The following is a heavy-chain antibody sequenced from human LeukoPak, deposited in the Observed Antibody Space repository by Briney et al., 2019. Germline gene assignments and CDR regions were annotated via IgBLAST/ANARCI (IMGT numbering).Heavy chain of an antibody. D-gene: IGHD5-12*01. V-gene: IGHV3-21*01. CDR2: ISSSSSYI. CDR1: EFTFSTYS. Sequence: GGSLRLSCAASEFTFSTYSMNWVRQAPGKGLEWVSSISSSSSYIYYAGSVKGRFTISRDNAKNSLYLQMNSLRAEDTAVYYCARDPGVAYFAMDVWGQGTTVTVSS. CDR3: ARDPGVAYFAMDV. J-gene: IGHJ6*02.